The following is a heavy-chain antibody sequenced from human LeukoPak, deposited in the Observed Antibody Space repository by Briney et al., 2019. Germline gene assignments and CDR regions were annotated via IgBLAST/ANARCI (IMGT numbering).Heavy chain of an antibody. CDR2: INHSGST. J-gene: IGHJ6*03. Sequence: PGGSLRLSCAASGFTFSSYWMSWIRQPPGKGLEWIGEINHSGSTNYNPSLKSRVTISVDTSKNQFPLKLSSVTAADTAVYYCARGLRYYYYMDVWGKGTTVTVSS. CDR1: GFTFSSYW. CDR3: ARGLRYYYYMDV. V-gene: IGHV4-34*01.